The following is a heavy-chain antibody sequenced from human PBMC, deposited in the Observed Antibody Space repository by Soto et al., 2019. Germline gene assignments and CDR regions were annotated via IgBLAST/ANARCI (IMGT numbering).Heavy chain of an antibody. CDR2: ISYDGSNK. Sequence: GSLRLSCAASGFTFSSYGMHWVRQAPGKGLEWVAVISYDGSNKYYADSVKGRFTISRDNSKNTLYLQMNSRRAEDTAVYYCANDFEVAAACTYYYYGMDVWGQGTTVTVSS. J-gene: IGHJ6*02. CDR3: ANDFEVAAACTYYYYGMDV. CDR1: GFTFSSYG. V-gene: IGHV3-30*18. D-gene: IGHD6-13*01.